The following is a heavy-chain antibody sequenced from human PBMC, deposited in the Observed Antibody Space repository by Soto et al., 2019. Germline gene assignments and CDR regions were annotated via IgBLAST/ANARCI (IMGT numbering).Heavy chain of an antibody. CDR3: ARGGGVGVAGSAAFDM. D-gene: IGHD3-3*01. Sequence: QLHLVQSGAVVKKPGASVTVSCSASGYPVTAYYMHWVRQAPGRGLEWMGGINPATGAAKYTQTFQGRVTMPRDTSTSTASMELGGLTSEDTAVFYCARGGGVGVAGSAAFDMWGQGTLVTVSS. CDR1: GYPVTAYY. CDR2: INPATGAA. J-gene: IGHJ3*02. V-gene: IGHV1-2*02.